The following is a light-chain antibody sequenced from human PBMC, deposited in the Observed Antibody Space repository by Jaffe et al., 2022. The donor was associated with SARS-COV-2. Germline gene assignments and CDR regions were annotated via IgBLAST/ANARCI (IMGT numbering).Light chain of an antibody. CDR3: QHYDHLPIT. CDR1: QDIRDY. CDR2: DAV. Sequence: DIQMTQSPSSVSASVGDRVTITCQASQDIRDYLNWYQQKPGKAPKLLIYDAVNLETGVPSRFTGSASGRGSGSGTDFTLTISSLQPEDIATYFCQHYDHLPITFGQGTRLEI. V-gene: IGKV1-33*01. J-gene: IGKJ5*01.